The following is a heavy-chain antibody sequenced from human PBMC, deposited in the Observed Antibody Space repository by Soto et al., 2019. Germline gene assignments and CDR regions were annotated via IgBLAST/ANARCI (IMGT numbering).Heavy chain of an antibody. CDR3: AKPPSGWERLPDAFDI. CDR1: GFTFSSYA. V-gene: IGHV3-23*01. J-gene: IGHJ3*02. CDR2: ISGSGGST. Sequence: GGSLRLSCAASGFTFSSYAMSWVRQAPGKGLEWVSAISGSGGSTYYADSVKGRFTISRDNSKNTLYLQMNSLRAEDTAVYYCAKPPSGWERLPDAFDIWGQGTMVTVSS. D-gene: IGHD1-1*01.